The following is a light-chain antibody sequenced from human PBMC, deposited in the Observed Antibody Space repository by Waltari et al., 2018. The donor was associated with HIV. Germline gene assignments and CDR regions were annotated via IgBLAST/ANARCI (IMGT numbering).Light chain of an antibody. V-gene: IGKV3-11*01. CDR3: QQRSSWPLT. CDR2: DAS. CDR1: QSVSSY. Sequence: EIVLTQSPGTLSLSPGERATLSCRASQSVSSYLAWYQQRPGQAPRLLIYDASNRATGIPARFSASGSGTDFTLTIGSLEPEDFAVYYCQQRSSWPLTFGGGTKVEIK. J-gene: IGKJ4*01.